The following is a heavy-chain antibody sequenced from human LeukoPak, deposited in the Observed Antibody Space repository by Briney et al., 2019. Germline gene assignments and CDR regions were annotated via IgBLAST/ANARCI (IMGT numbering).Heavy chain of an antibody. CDR3: ARAARYVVVVAATRWWFDP. CDR2: ISHSGST. J-gene: IGHJ5*02. D-gene: IGHD2-15*01. Sequence: PSETLSLTCAVYGGSFSGYYWSWIRQPPGKGLEWIGEISHSGSTNYNPSLKSRVTISVDTSKNQFSLKLSSVTAADTAVYYCARAARYVVVVAATRWWFDPWGQGTLVTVSS. CDR1: GGSFSGYY. V-gene: IGHV4-34*01.